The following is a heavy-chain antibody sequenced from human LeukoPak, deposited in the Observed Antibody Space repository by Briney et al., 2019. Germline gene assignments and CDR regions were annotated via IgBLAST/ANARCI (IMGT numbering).Heavy chain of an antibody. CDR1: GFTFSSYG. Sequence: GGSLRLSCEASGFTFSSYGMHWVRQAPGRGLDYVAVNADSVKLRFTITRDDSKNTLFLLMKSLREEDMAIYYCAKVGGGYSYGRVTLESWGQGTMVTVSS. V-gene: IGHV3-30*18. J-gene: IGHJ3*02. CDR3: AKVGGGYSYGRVTLES. D-gene: IGHD5-18*01.